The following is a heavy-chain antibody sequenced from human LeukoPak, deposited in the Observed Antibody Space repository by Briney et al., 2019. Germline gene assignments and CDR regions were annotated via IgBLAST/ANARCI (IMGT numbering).Heavy chain of an antibody. CDR2: INHSGST. J-gene: IGHJ4*02. CDR3: ARAKVAGPFAY. CDR1: GGSFSGYY. D-gene: IGHD6-19*01. Sequence: SSETLSLTCAVYGGSFSGYYWSWIRQPQGKGLEWIGEINHSGSTNYNPSLKSRVTISVDTSKNQFSLDLSSVTAADTAVYYCARAKVAGPFAYWGQGTLVTVSS. V-gene: IGHV4-34*01.